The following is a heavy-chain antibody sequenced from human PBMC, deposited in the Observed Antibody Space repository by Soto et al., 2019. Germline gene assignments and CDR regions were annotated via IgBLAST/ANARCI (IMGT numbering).Heavy chain of an antibody. CDR3: ARVVRETRYDILIVYLGHYYSYIDV. Sequence: SETLCLTCTISGGSIRSYYWSWIRQPPGKGLKWIGYIYYSGSTNYNPSLKSRVTISVDTSKNQFSLKLSSVTAADTAVYYCARVVRETRYDILIVYLGHYYSYIDVRCQRTTVPISS. J-gene: IGHJ6*03. CDR1: GGSIRSYY. D-gene: IGHD3-9*01. V-gene: IGHV4-59*01. CDR2: IYYSGST.